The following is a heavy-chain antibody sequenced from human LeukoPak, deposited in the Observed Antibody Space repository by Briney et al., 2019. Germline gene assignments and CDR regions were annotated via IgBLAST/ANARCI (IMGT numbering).Heavy chain of an antibody. CDR3: ARSSDQDDILTGYHSRKPLYYFDY. J-gene: IGHJ4*02. D-gene: IGHD3-9*01. CDR2: IIPILGIA. CDR1: GGTFSSYA. V-gene: IGHV1-69*04. Sequence: GASVKVSCKASGGTFSSYAISWVRQAPGQGLEWMGRIIPILGIANYAQKFQGRVTITADKSTSTAYMELSSLRSEDTAVYYCARSSDQDDILTGYHSRKPLYYFDYWGQGTLVTVSS.